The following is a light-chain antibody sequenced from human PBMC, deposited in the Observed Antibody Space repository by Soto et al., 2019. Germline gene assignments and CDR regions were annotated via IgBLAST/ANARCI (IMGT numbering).Light chain of an antibody. J-gene: IGLJ2*01. CDR2: DVS. V-gene: IGLV2-14*01. CDR1: SSDVGNYNY. Sequence: QSALTQPASVSGSLGQSITISCTGTSSDVGNYNYVSWYQQHPDKAPKLMIFDVSNRPSGISNRFSGSKSGNTASLTISGLQAEDEADYFCSSYTSTSNVKFGGGTQVTVL. CDR3: SSYTSTSNVK.